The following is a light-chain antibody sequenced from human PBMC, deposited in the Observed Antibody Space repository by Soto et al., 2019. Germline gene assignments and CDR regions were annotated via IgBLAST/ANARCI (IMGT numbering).Light chain of an antibody. CDR2: DDD. CDR3: GSWDSSLSAGL. Sequence: QSVLTQPPSVSAAPGQRVTISCSGSSSNIGGNSVSWYQQLPGTAPKLLIYDDDKRPSGIPDRFSGSKSGTSATLGITGFQTGDEADYYCGSWDSSLSAGLFGGGTK. CDR1: SSNIGGNS. J-gene: IGLJ2*01. V-gene: IGLV1-51*01.